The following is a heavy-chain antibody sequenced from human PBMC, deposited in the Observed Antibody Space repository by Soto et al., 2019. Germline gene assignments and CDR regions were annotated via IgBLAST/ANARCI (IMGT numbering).Heavy chain of an antibody. CDR1: GDSVSSNSAS. J-gene: IGHJ4*02. D-gene: IGHD5-12*01. CDR3: APVGIGTTTVDY. V-gene: IGHV6-1*01. CDR2: TYCRSKCYN. Sequence: SQTLSLTCAISGDSVSSNSASWNWIRQSPSRGLEWLGRTYCRSKCYNDYAESVKGRIIISPDTSKNHFSLKLTSVTAADTAIYYCAPVGIGTTTVDYWGQGTLVTVSS.